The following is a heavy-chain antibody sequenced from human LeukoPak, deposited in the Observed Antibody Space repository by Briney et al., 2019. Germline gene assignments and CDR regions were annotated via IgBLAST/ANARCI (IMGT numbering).Heavy chain of an antibody. CDR3: ARELDGWFDP. D-gene: IGHD1-1*01. V-gene: IGHV3-21*01. Sequence: GRSLRLSCATSGFTFSNYAIHWVRQAPGKGLEWVSSISSSSSYIYYADSVKGRFTISRDNAKNSPYLQMNSLRAEDTAVYYCARELDGWFDPWGQGTLVTVSS. J-gene: IGHJ5*02. CDR2: ISSSSSYI. CDR1: GFTFSNYA.